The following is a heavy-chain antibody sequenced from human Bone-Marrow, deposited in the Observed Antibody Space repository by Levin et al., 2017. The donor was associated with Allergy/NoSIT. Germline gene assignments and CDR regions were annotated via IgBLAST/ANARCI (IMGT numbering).Heavy chain of an antibody. V-gene: IGHV4-4*02. CDR1: GGSISSYNW. CDR3: ARQTSTVTASWFDP. Sequence: TSETLSLTCAVSGGSISSYNWWSWVRQPPEKGLEWIGEIYHSGSTNYNPSLQSRVTISLDKSKNQFCLNLTSVTAADTAVYYCARQTSTVTASWFDPWGQGTLVTVSS. D-gene: IGHD4-11*01. J-gene: IGHJ5*02. CDR2: IYHSGST.